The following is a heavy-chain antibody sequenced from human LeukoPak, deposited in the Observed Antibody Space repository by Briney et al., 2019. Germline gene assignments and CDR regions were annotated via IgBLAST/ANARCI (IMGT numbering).Heavy chain of an antibody. CDR2: MNPNSGNT. J-gene: IGHJ3*02. V-gene: IGHV1-8*01. Sequence: VASVKVSCKASGYTFTSYDINWVRQATGQGLEWMGWMNPNSGNTGYAQKFQGRVTMTRNTSISTAYMELSSLRSEDTAVYYCARGGLITMIVVVIPNNAFDIWGQGTMVTVSS. CDR1: GYTFTSYD. D-gene: IGHD3-22*01. CDR3: ARGGLITMIVVVIPNNAFDI.